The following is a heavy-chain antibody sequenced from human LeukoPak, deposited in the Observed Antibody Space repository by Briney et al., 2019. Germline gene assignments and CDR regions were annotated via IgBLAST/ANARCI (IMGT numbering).Heavy chain of an antibody. CDR3: ARGRNRYYYDSSGYSSYLDY. V-gene: IGHV1-69*13. CDR1: GGTFSSYA. Sequence: SVKVSRKASGGTFSSYAISWVRQAPGQGLEWMGGISPIFGTANYAQKFQGRVTITADESTSTAYMELSSLRSEDTAVYYCARGRNRYYYDSSGYSSYLDYWGQGTLVTVSS. CDR2: ISPIFGTA. J-gene: IGHJ4*02. D-gene: IGHD3-22*01.